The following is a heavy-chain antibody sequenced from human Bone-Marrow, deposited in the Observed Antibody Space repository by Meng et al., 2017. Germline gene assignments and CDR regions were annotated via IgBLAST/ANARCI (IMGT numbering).Heavy chain of an antibody. V-gene: IGHV1-69*13. CDR1: GGTFSSYA. Sequence: SVKVSCKASGGTFSSYAISWVRQAPGQGLEWMGVIIPIFGTANYAQKFQGRVTITADESTSTAYMELSSLRSEDTAVYYCARSVAAAGIYGMDVWGQGTTVTVSS. J-gene: IGHJ6*02. CDR2: IIPIFGTA. CDR3: ARSVAAAGIYGMDV. D-gene: IGHD6-13*01.